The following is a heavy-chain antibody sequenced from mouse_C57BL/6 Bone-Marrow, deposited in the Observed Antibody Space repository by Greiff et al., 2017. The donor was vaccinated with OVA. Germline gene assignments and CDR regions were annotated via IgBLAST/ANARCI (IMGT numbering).Heavy chain of an antibody. CDR2: IYPGSGST. J-gene: IGHJ4*01. CDR3: ARVCYYGSSYDYAMDY. V-gene: IGHV1-55*01. Sequence: QVQLQQPGAELVKPGASVKMSCKASGYTFTSYWITWVKQRPGQGLEWIGDIYPGSGSTNYNEKFKSKATLTVDTSSSIAYMQLSSLTSEDSAVYYCARVCYYGSSYDYAMDYWGQGTSVTVSS. CDR1: GYTFTSYW. D-gene: IGHD1-1*01.